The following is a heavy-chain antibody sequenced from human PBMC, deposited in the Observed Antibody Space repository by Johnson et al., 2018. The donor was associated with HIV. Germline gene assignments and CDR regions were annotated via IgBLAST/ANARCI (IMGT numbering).Heavy chain of an antibody. D-gene: IGHD6-6*01. V-gene: IGHV3-30*04. CDR3: AKDKEYSSSPGAFDI. CDR1: GFTFSSYA. Sequence: QVQLVESGGGVVQPGRSLSLSCAASGFTFSSYAMNWVRQAPGKGLEWVAVISYDGSNKYYADSVKGRFTISRDNSKNTLYLQMNSLRAEDTAVYYCAKDKEYSSSPGAFDIWGQGTMVTVSS. J-gene: IGHJ3*02. CDR2: ISYDGSNK.